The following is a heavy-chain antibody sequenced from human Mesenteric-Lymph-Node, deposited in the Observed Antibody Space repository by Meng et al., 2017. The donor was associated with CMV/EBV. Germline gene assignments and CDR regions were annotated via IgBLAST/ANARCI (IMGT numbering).Heavy chain of an antibody. CDR1: GFTFSTYA. CDR3: AKDIVKVVPAATGWFDP. J-gene: IGHJ5*01. Sequence: GGSLRLSCAGSGFTFSTYAMSWVRQAPGKGLEWVSVISGSGDSTYYTDSVKGRFTVSRDNSKNTLYLQMNSLRAEDTAVYYCAKDIVKVVPAATGWFDPWGQGTLVTVSS. CDR2: ISGSGDST. V-gene: IGHV3-23*01. D-gene: IGHD2-2*01.